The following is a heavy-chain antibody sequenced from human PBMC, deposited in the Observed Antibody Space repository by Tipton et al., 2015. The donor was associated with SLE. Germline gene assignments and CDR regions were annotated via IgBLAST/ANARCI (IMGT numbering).Heavy chain of an antibody. Sequence: TLSLTCTATGDSVTSSGYYWSWIRQHPGKGLEWIGIISYDGRTKYNPSLKSRVTISLDTSKNQLSLQLSSVTSADTAVYYCARYFYDSSGVCLFDLWGQGTLVTVSS. V-gene: IGHV4-31*03. J-gene: IGHJ4*02. CDR3: ARYFYDSSGVCLFDL. D-gene: IGHD3-22*01. CDR1: GDSVTSSGYY. CDR2: ISYDGRT.